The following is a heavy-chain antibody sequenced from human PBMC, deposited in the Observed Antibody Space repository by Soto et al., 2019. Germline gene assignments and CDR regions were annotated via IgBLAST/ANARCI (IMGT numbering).Heavy chain of an antibody. D-gene: IGHD4-17*01. CDR3: ARNSFNDYGDRPLGY. CDR2: IWYDGSNK. J-gene: IGHJ4*02. Sequence: PGGSLRLSCAAPGFTFSSYGMHWVRQAPGKGLEWVAVIWYDGSNKYYADSVKGRFTISRDNSKNVLYLQMNSLRAEDTAVYYCARNSFNDYGDRPLGYWGQGTLVTVSS. CDR1: GFTFSSYG. V-gene: IGHV3-33*01.